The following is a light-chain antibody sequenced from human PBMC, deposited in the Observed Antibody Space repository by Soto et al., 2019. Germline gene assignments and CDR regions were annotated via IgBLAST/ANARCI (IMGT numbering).Light chain of an antibody. V-gene: IGLV2-14*03. CDR3: SSYTTSNTRQIV. CDR1: SSDVGGYNY. J-gene: IGLJ1*01. Sequence: ALTQPASVSGSPGQSITISCTGTSSDVGGYNYVSWYQHHPGKAPKLMIYDVSNRPSGVSNRFSGSKSGNTASLTISGLQPEDEADYYCSSYTTSNTRQIVLGTGTKVTVL. CDR2: DVS.